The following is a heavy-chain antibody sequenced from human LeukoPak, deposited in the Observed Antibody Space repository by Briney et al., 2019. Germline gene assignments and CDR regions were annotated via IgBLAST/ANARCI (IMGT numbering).Heavy chain of an antibody. V-gene: IGHV4-39*07. CDR1: GGSISSSSYY. Sequence: SETLSLTCTVSGGSISSSSYYWGWIRQPPGKGLEWIGSIYYSGSTYYNPSLKSRVTISVDTSKNQFSLKLSSVTAADTAVYYCARVKDVVVPAATYFDYWGQGTLVTVS. CDR2: IYYSGST. CDR3: ARVKDVVVPAATYFDY. J-gene: IGHJ4*02. D-gene: IGHD2-2*01.